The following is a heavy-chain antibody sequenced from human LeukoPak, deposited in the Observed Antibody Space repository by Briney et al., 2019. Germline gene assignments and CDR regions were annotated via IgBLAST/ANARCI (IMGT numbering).Heavy chain of an antibody. V-gene: IGHV3-66*01. CDR3: ALSSSWYRYLIDH. CDR1: GFTVSSNY. J-gene: IGHJ4*02. Sequence: PGGTLRLSCAASGFTVSSNYMSWVRQAPGRGLEWVSVMYSGGSTYYADSVKRRFTISRDNSKNTLYLQMSSLRAEDTQVYYCALSSSWYRYLIDHWGQGPRVTVP. CDR2: MYSGGST. D-gene: IGHD6-13*01.